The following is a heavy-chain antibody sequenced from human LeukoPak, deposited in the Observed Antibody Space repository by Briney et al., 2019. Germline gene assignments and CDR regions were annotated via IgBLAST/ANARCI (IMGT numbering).Heavy chain of an antibody. Sequence: SETLSLTCTVSGGSLSSKTYYWGWIRQPPGKGLEWIGTIYYSGSTYYNPSLKSRVTISVDTSKNQFSLRLSSVTAADTAVYYCERHEVRGARSFDYWGQGTLVTVSS. CDR3: ERHEVRGARSFDY. CDR1: GGSLSSKTYY. V-gene: IGHV4-39*01. J-gene: IGHJ4*02. CDR2: IYYSGST. D-gene: IGHD3-10*01.